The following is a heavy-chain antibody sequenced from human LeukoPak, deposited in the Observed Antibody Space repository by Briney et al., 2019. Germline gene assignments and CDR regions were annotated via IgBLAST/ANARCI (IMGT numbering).Heavy chain of an antibody. V-gene: IGHV4-61*02. CDR3: ARGLPRWLVVGYMDV. CDR1: GGSIISTSYY. Sequence: KPSETLSLTCSVSGGSIISTSYYWSWIRQPAGKGLEWIGRIYTSGSTNYNPSLKSRVTISVDTSKNQFSLKLSSVTAADTAVYYCARGLPRWLVVGYMDVWGKGTTVTVSS. J-gene: IGHJ6*03. D-gene: IGHD5-24*01. CDR2: IYTSGST.